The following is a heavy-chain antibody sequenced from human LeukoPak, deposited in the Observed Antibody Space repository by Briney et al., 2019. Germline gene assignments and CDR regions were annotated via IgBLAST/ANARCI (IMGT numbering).Heavy chain of an antibody. V-gene: IGHV3-23*01. CDR2: ISADSAAT. CDR1: GFTFSNYD. J-gene: IGHJ4*02. CDR3: ARKSASGNYPLDY. Sequence: PGGSLRLSCAASGFTFSNYDMTWVRQAPGKGLEWVSVISADSAATFYADSVKGRFTISRDNGRNTVFLQMSSLRAEDTALYYCARKSASGNYPLDYWGQGTLVTVSS. D-gene: IGHD3-10*01.